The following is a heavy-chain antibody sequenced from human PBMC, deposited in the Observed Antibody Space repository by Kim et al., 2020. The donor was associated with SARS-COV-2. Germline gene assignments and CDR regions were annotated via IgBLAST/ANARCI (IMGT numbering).Heavy chain of an antibody. Sequence: SETLSLTCSVSGGSIRTNDYYWGWIRQPPGKGPEWIGSIYYTGSSYYNPSLKSRVTLSVDTSQNHFSLKLSSVTAADTAVYYCVGRYGSRFYWGQGTLVTVSS. CDR3: VGRYGSRFY. V-gene: IGHV4-39*07. CDR2: IYYTGSS. D-gene: IGHD3-10*01. CDR1: GGSIRTNDYY. J-gene: IGHJ4*02.